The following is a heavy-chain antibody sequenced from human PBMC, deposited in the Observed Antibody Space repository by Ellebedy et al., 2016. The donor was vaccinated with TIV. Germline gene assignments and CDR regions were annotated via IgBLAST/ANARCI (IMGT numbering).Heavy chain of an antibody. CDR3: ASKRFGYSSTWYRGWYFDL. CDR2: IYGGGDT. J-gene: IGHJ2*01. V-gene: IGHV3-53*01. D-gene: IGHD6-13*01. CDR1: GFTVSSNY. Sequence: GESLKISCAASGFTVSSNYMSWVRQAPGKGLEWVSVIYGGGDTYYADSVKGRFTISRNNSNNTLYLQMNSLRAEDTAVYYCASKRFGYSSTWYRGWYFDLWGRGTLVTVSS.